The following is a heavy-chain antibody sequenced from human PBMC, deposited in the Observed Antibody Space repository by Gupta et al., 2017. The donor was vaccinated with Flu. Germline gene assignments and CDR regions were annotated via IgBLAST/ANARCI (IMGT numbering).Heavy chain of an antibody. V-gene: IGHV3-23*01. CDR1: GFTFSYYA. Sequence: EVQLLDSGGGLVQPGGSLRLSCASSGFTFSYYAMTWVRQPPGQGLEWVAFISGTTDTSYYANSVKGRFTISRDNSKNTLSLQMNSLRVEDTAVYFCARVKWDDGGSFDYWGQGTLVTVSS. D-gene: IGHD1-20*01. J-gene: IGHJ4*02. CDR2: ISGTTDTS. CDR3: ARVKWDDGGSFDY.